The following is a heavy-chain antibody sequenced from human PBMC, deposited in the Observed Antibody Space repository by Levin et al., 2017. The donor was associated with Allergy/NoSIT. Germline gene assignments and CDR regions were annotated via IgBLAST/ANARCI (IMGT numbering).Heavy chain of an antibody. D-gene: IGHD1-26*01. Sequence: GESLKISCAASGFTFSSYGMHWVRQAPGKGLEWVAVISYDGSNKYYADSVKGRFTISRDNSKNTLYLQMNSLRAEDTAVYYCAKDQGGSQSFDYWGQGTLVTVSS. V-gene: IGHV3-30*18. CDR3: AKDQGGSQSFDY. CDR2: ISYDGSNK. CDR1: GFTFSSYG. J-gene: IGHJ4*02.